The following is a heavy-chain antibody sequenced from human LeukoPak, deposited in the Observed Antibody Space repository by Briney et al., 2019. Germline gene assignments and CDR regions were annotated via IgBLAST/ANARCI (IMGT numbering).Heavy chain of an antibody. Sequence: GGSLRPSCAASGFTFSSYAMSWVRQAPGKGLEWVSAISGSGGSTYYADSVKGRFTISRDNSKNTLYLQMNSLRAEDTAVYYCAKDGAFYYYYGMDVWGQGTTVTVSS. CDR3: AKDGAFYYYYGMDV. CDR1: GFTFSSYA. D-gene: IGHD3-16*01. V-gene: IGHV3-23*01. CDR2: ISGSGGST. J-gene: IGHJ6*02.